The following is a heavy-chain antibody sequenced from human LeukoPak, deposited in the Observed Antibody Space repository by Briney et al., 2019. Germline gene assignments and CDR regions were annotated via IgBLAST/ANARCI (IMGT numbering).Heavy chain of an antibody. D-gene: IGHD6-13*01. J-gene: IGHJ4*02. CDR1: GDSVSSTGHY. CDR2: IYFGGTT. V-gene: IGHV4-39*01. CDR3: ARGENVAAAGIEF. Sequence: PSETLSLTCIVSGDSVSSTGHYWAWVRQPPGMGLEWVGSIYFGGTTYYNSSLKSRVTISVDTSKNEFSLKLTSVTASDTGVYYCARGENVAAAGIEFWGQGTLVTVSS.